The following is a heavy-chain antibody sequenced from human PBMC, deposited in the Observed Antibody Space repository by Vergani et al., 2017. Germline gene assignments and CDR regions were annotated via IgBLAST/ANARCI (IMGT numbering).Heavy chain of an antibody. CDR1: GASFNSYY. Sequence: QAKLQASGPGLVKPWETLSLTCTVSGASFNSYYWSWIRQPPGQGLEWMGYVSFRGDTLYDPSVKGRMTISVHTSSNQFYLYLTSVTATDTAVYYCARSRIYYGAGSPDYWGQGTLVTVSS. D-gene: IGHD3-10*01. CDR2: VSFRGDT. J-gene: IGHJ4*02. CDR3: ARSRIYYGAGSPDY. V-gene: IGHV4-59*01.